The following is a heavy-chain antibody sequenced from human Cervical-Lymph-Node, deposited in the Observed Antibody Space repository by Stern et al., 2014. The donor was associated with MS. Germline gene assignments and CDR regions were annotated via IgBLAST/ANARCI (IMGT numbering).Heavy chain of an antibody. V-gene: IGHV3-11*01. CDR3: AREMSGSFWDL. CDR2: ISSRSRTI. Sequence: VQLVESGGGLVKPGGSLRLPGAASEFTFGDYYRTGIRQAPGKGREWISYISSRSRTIDYADSVKGRFTISRDNAENSLFLQMDSLRADDTAIYYCAREMSGSFWDLWGQGTLVTVSS. CDR1: EFTFGDYY. J-gene: IGHJ5*02. D-gene: IGHD1-26*01.